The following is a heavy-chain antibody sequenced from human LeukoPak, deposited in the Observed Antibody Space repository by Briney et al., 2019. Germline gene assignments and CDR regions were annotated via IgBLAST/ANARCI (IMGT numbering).Heavy chain of an antibody. Sequence: TGGSLRLSCAASGFTFSSYGMHWVRQAPGKGLEWVAVMWYDGSNKYYADSVKGRFTISRDKSKNTLYLQMNSLRAEDTAVYYCARDKYGDYLPVFDYWGQGTLVTVSS. CDR2: MWYDGSNK. CDR1: GFTFSSYG. J-gene: IGHJ4*02. CDR3: ARDKYGDYLPVFDY. D-gene: IGHD4-17*01. V-gene: IGHV3-33*01.